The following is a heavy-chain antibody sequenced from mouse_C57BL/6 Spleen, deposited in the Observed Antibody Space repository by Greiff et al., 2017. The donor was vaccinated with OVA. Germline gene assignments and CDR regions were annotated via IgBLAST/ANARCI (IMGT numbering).Heavy chain of an antibody. CDR1: GYTFTSYW. CDR2: IHPNSGST. J-gene: IGHJ4*01. D-gene: IGHD2-5*01. CDR3: ARYSNSSYYAMDY. V-gene: IGHV1-64*01. Sequence: VQLQQSGAELVKPGASVKLSCKASGYTFTSYWMHWVKQRPGQGLEWIGMIHPNSGSTNYNEKFKSKATLTVDKSSSTAYMQLSSLTSEDSAVYYCARYSNSSYYAMDYWGQGTSVTVSS.